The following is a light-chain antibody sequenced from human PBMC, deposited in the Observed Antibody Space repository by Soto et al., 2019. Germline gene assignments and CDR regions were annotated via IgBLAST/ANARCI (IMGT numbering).Light chain of an antibody. CDR1: QSISSY. CDR2: AAS. V-gene: IGKV1-39*01. Sequence: DIQMTPSPSSLSASVGDRVTITCRASQSISSYLNWYQQKPGKAPKLMIYAASSLQSGVPSRFSGSGSGTDLTLTISSLQPEDVATYYCQQSYSTPRTLGQGTKVDI. J-gene: IGKJ1*01. CDR3: QQSYSTPRT.